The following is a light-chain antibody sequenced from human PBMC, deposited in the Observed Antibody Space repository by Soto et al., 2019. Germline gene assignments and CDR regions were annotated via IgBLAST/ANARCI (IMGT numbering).Light chain of an antibody. Sequence: ALTQPPSASGSPGQSVTISCTGTSSDVGGYNYVSWYQQHPGKAPKLMIYDVSARPSGVPDRFSGSKSGNTASLTVSGLQAEDEADYYCSSYVGSNNLVFGGGTKVTVL. CDR1: SSDVGGYNY. V-gene: IGLV2-8*01. CDR2: DVS. CDR3: SSYVGSNNLV. J-gene: IGLJ3*02.